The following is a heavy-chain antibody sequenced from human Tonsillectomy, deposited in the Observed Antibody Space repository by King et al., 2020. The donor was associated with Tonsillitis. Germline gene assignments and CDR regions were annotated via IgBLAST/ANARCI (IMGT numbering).Heavy chain of an antibody. V-gene: IGHV3-9*01. CDR1: GFTFDDYA. Sequence: VQLVESGGGLVQPGRSLRLSCAASGFTFDDYAMHWVRQAPGKGLEWVSGISWNSGSIGYADSVKGRFTISRDNAKNSLYLQMNSLIAEDTALYYCAKDIRRGGSLFDYWGQGTLVTVSS. D-gene: IGHD1-26*01. J-gene: IGHJ4*02. CDR3: AKDIRRGGSLFDY. CDR2: ISWNSGSI.